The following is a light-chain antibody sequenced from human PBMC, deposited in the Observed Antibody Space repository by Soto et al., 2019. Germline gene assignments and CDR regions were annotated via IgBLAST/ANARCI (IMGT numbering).Light chain of an antibody. V-gene: IGLV2-14*01. CDR1: IRDVGSYNL. CDR3: SSYTTTSTLV. CDR2: EVR. J-gene: IGLJ3*02. Sequence: QSALTQPASVSGSPGQSITIACTVTIRDVGSYNLVSWYQQRPGEAPKLIISEVRNRPSGISYRFTGSKSGNTASLTISGLQTEDEADYYCSSYTTTSTLVFGGGTKVTVL.